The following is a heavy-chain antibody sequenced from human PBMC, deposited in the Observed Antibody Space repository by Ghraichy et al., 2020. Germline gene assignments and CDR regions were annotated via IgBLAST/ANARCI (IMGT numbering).Heavy chain of an antibody. Sequence: GGSLRLSCVGSGFTVSSDNRNWVRQSPGKGMEWVSYITSSSRSIFYADSVKGRFTISRDNAKNSLSLQMNSLRDEDTAVYYCARASRLVRFYYYDGMDVWGQGTTVTVS. CDR1: GFTVSSDN. CDR2: ITSSSRSI. J-gene: IGHJ6*02. V-gene: IGHV3-48*02. D-gene: IGHD6-19*01. CDR3: ARASRLVRFYYYDGMDV.